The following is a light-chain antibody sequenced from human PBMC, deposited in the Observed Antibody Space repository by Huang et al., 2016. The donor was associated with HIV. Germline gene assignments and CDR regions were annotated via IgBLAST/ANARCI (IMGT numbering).Light chain of an antibody. CDR2: EAS. Sequence: EIVMTQSPATLSVSPGERATLSCRTSQNIGGSLAWYTKKPGQPPRLLIYEASTRATGIPASFSDSESGTDFTLTISSLQSEDFAVYYCQQYNDWSAVTFGGGTKVEI. J-gene: IGKJ4*01. CDR1: QNIGGS. CDR3: QQYNDWSAVT. V-gene: IGKV3-15*01.